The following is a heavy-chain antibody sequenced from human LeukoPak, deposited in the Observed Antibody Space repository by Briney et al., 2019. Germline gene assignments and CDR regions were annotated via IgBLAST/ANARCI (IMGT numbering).Heavy chain of an antibody. Sequence: ASETLSLTCTVSGGSISSFYWSWIRQPPGKGLEYIGYISYGETTSYNPSLKSRVTISVDTSKNQFSLKLTSVTAADTAVYYCARDKGLPQAFDIWGQGTMVTVSS. D-gene: IGHD5/OR15-5a*01. CDR2: ISYGETT. V-gene: IGHV4-59*01. J-gene: IGHJ3*02. CDR1: GGSISSFY. CDR3: ARDKGLPQAFDI.